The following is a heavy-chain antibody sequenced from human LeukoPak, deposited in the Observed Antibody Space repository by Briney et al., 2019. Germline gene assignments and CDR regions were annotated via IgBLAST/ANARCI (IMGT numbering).Heavy chain of an antibody. Sequence: PGGSLRLSCAASGFTFVTIAMGWVRQAPGKGLEWLSTISGSGGGTYYADSVKGRFTISRDNSKNTLYLQMNSLRAEDTAVYYCAKHKGAGSRYSYSMDVWGKGATVTVSS. CDR2: ISGSGGGT. CDR3: AKHKGAGSRYSYSMDV. V-gene: IGHV3-23*01. D-gene: IGHD6-13*01. CDR1: GFTFVTIA. J-gene: IGHJ6*03.